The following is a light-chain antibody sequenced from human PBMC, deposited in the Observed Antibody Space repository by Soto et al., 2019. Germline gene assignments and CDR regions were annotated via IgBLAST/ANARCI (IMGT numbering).Light chain of an antibody. CDR3: KKSYSSPIN. Sequence: DSQMTPSQSSLSSSVVDRVPINCLASQSIGGYLTWYQQLPGKAPKLLIFADNGLQSGVPYRFSGSGSGKDFTITIRSMQNEDFENYYCKKSYSSPINCGKGKRLEIK. J-gene: IGKJ5*01. V-gene: IGKV1-39*01. CDR1: QSIGGY. CDR2: ADN.